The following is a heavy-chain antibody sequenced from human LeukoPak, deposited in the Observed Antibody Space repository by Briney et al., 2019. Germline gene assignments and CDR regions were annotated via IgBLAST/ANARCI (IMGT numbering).Heavy chain of an antibody. Sequence: GASLQISCKGSGYIFTSYWIGWVRQMPGKGLEWMGIIYPGDSDTRYSPSFQGQVTISADKSISTAYLQWSSLKASDTAMYYCARQEYYYDSSGYYPVGFDYWGQGTLVTVSS. J-gene: IGHJ4*02. CDR2: IYPGDSDT. D-gene: IGHD3-22*01. V-gene: IGHV5-51*01. CDR3: ARQEYYYDSSGYYPVGFDY. CDR1: GYIFTSYW.